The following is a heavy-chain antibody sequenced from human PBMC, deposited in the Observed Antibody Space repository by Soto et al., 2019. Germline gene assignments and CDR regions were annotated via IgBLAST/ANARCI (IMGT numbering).Heavy chain of an antibody. V-gene: IGHV6-1*01. J-gene: IGHJ4*02. Sequence: SQTLSLTCAISGDSVSSNSATWNWIRQSPSRGLEWLGRTYYRSKWYYDYAISVKGRITINPDTSRNQFSLQLSSVIPEDTAVYYCGKGHLGNHRNILERLGRWGQGPPVTVYS. CDR3: GKGHLGNHRNILERLGR. D-gene: IGHD1-1*01. CDR2: TYYRSKWYY. CDR1: GDSVSSNSAT.